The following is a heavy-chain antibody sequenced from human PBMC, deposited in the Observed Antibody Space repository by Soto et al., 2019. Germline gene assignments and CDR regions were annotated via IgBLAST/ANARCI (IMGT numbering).Heavy chain of an antibody. D-gene: IGHD5-12*01. CDR2: ISGSGGST. V-gene: IGHV3-23*01. J-gene: IGHJ4*02. Sequence: GGSLRLSCAASGFTFSSYAMSWVRQAPGKGLEWVSAISGSGGSTYYADSVKGRFTISRDNSKNTLYLQMNSLRAEDTAVYYCAKGGGRDGYNFDFDYWGQGTLVTVSS. CDR1: GFTFSSYA. CDR3: AKGGGRDGYNFDFDY.